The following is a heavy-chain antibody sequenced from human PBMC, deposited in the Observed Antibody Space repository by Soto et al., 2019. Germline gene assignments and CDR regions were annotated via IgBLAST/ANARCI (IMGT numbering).Heavy chain of an antibody. D-gene: IGHD3-22*01. CDR3: TPEREGGVVVTQPFDY. Sequence: GGSLRLSCAASGFTFSNAWMSWVRQAPGKGLEWVGRIKSKTDGGTTDYAAPVKGRFTISRDDSKNTLYLQMNSLKTEETAVYYRTPEREGGVVVTQPFDYWGQGTLVTVSS. V-gene: IGHV3-15*01. CDR1: GFTFSNAW. J-gene: IGHJ4*02. CDR2: IKSKTDGGTT.